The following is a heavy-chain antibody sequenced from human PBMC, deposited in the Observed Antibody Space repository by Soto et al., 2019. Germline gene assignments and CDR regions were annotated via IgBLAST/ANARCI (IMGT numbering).Heavy chain of an antibody. J-gene: IGHJ6*02. CDR3: ARDIAARKFYYYYYGMYV. CDR2: ISYDGSNK. D-gene: IGHD6-6*01. Sequence: QVQLVESGGGVVQPGRSLRLSCAASGFTFSSYAMHWVRQAPGKGLEWVAVISYDGSNKYYADSVKGRFTISRDNSKNTLYLQMNSLRAVDTAVYYCARDIAARKFYYYYYGMYVWGQGTTVTVSS. V-gene: IGHV3-30-3*01. CDR1: GFTFSSYA.